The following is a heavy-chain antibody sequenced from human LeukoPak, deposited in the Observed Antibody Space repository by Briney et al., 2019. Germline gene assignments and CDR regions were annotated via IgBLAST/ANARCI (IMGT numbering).Heavy chain of an antibody. Sequence: GESLQISCKGSGYSFTSYWIGWVRQMPGKGLEWMGIIYPGDSDTRYSPSFQGQVTISADKSISTAYLQWSSLKASDTAMYYCARSLRYCSGGSCYGAWFDPWGQGTLVTVSS. CDR2: IYPGDSDT. J-gene: IGHJ5*02. CDR3: ARSLRYCSGGSCYGAWFDP. CDR1: GYSFTSYW. D-gene: IGHD2-15*01. V-gene: IGHV5-51*01.